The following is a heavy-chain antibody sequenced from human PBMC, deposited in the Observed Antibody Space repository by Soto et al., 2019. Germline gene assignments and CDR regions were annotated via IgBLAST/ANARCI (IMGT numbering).Heavy chain of an antibody. CDR1: GCPFTRYS. CDR3: ARESEDLTSNIDY. V-gene: IGHV3-21*06. CDR2: ISSTTNYI. Sequence: SLRIACAASGCPFTRYSMHCVRHAPGKVLEWVSSISSTTNYIYYGDSMKGRFTISRDNAKNSLYLEMHSLRAEHTAVYYCARESEDLTSNIDYRGQGPLVTVSS. J-gene: IGHJ4*02.